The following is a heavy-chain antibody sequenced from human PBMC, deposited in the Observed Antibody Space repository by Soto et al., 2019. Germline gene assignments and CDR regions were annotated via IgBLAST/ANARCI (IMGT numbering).Heavy chain of an antibody. D-gene: IGHD2-2*01. CDR1: GYTFTGYY. V-gene: IGHV1-2*04. CDR2: INPNSGGT. J-gene: IGHJ6*02. Sequence: ASVQVSCQASGYTFTGYYMHWVRQAPGQGLEWMGWINPNSGGTNYAQKFQGWVTMTRDTSISTAYMELSRLRSDDSAVYYCARDTLVVPAAHIYYYYGMDVWGQGTTVTVSS. CDR3: ARDTLVVPAAHIYYYYGMDV.